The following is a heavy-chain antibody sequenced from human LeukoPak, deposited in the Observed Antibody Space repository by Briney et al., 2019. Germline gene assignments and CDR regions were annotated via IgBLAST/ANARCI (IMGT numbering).Heavy chain of an antibody. CDR2: IIPIFGTA. CDR3: ASGYYYYGSGSYYPSDY. CDR1: GGTFSSYA. D-gene: IGHD3-10*01. V-gene: IGHV1-69*13. Sequence: SVKVSCKASGGTFSSYAISWVRQAPGQGLEWMGGIIPIFGTANYAQKFQGRVTITADESTSTAYMELSSLRSEDTAVYYCASGYYYYGSGSYYPSDYWGQGTLVTVSS. J-gene: IGHJ4*02.